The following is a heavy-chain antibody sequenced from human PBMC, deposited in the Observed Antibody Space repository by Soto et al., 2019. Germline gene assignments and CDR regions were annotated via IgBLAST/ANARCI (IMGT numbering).Heavy chain of an antibody. CDR2: ISGRGGST. V-gene: IGHV3-23*01. D-gene: IGHD2-8*01. CDR3: AKVPWEIVLMVYEH. J-gene: IGHJ4*02. CDR1: GFTFSSYD. Sequence: EVQLLESGGGLVQPGGSLRLSCAASGFTFSSYDMSWVRQAPGKGLEWVSAISGRGGSTYYADSVKGRFTISRDNSKNTLYLQMNSLRAEDTAVYYCAKVPWEIVLMVYEHWGQGTLVTVSS.